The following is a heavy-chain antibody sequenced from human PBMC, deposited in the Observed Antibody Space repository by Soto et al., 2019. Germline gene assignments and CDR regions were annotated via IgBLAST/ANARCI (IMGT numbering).Heavy chain of an antibody. D-gene: IGHD3-3*01. CDR1: GFTFSSYG. CDR3: AKDYDFWSGYTDY. CDR2: ISYDGSNK. V-gene: IGHV3-30*18. Sequence: GGSLRLSCAASGFTFSSYGMHWVRQAPGKGLEWVAVISYDGSNKYYADSVKGRFTISRDNSKNTLYLQMNSLRAEDTAVYYCAKDYDFWSGYTDYWGQGTLVTVSS. J-gene: IGHJ4*02.